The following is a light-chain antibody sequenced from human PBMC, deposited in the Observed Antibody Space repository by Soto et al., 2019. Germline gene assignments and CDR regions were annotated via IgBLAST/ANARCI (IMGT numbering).Light chain of an antibody. CDR2: EVS. CDR3: SLYAGSNNPYV. J-gene: IGLJ1*01. CDR1: SSDVGGYNY. V-gene: IGLV2-8*01. Sequence: QSALTQPPSASGSPGQSVTISCTGTSSDVGGYNYVSWYQQHPGKAPKLMIYEVSKRPSGVPDRFSGSKSGNTASLTVSGHQAEDEADYYCSLYAGSNNPYVFGTGTKLTVL.